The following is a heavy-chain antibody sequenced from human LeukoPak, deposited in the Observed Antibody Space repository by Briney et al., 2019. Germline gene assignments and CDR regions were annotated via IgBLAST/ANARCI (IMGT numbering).Heavy chain of an antibody. Sequence: SVKVSCQASGGSFSSYAYNWVRQAPGQGLEWMGGIIPIFGKTNYAQKFQGRVTISADDSRSTAYMELSSLTFEDTAVYYCARGFHPQLQVHRYWGQGTLVAVSS. CDR3: ARGFHPQLQVHRY. CDR2: IIPIFGKT. V-gene: IGHV1-69*13. CDR1: GGSFSSYA. J-gene: IGHJ4*02. D-gene: IGHD1-7*01.